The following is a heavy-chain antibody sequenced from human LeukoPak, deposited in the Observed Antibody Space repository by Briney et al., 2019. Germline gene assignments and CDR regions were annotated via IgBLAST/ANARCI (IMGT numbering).Heavy chain of an antibody. CDR1: GFTFSNYA. CDR2: ISGSGGDT. Sequence: GGSLRLSCAASGFTFSNYAMSWVRQAPGKGLEWDSGISGSGGDTYYADSVKGRFTISRDNSKNTLYLQTNSLRAEDTAVYYCAKDRSCTNNICHGDFDYWGQGTLVTVSS. V-gene: IGHV3-23*01. D-gene: IGHD2-8*01. J-gene: IGHJ4*02. CDR3: AKDRSCTNNICHGDFDY.